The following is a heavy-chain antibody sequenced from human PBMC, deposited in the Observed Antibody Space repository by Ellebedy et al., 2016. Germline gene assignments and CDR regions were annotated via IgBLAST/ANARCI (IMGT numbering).Heavy chain of an antibody. J-gene: IGHJ4*02. CDR1: GGSISSDGYY. Sequence: ETLSLXXTVSGGSISSDGYYWSWIRQAPGKGLEWVSSISGSGTGTYYADSVKGRFTISRDNSKNTVSLQMNSLTAEDTAVYYCSKGKVGDWGQGTLVTVSS. D-gene: IGHD3-16*01. CDR3: SKGKVGD. CDR2: ISGSGTGT. V-gene: IGHV3-23*01.